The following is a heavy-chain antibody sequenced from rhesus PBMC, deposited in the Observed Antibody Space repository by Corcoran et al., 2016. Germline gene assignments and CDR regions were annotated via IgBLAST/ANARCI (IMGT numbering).Heavy chain of an antibody. CDR2: ISRASTDI. V-gene: IGHV3S16*01. CDR1: GFTFSDYY. CDR3: TRGDYNFWTGYSDYFDF. D-gene: IGHD3-3*01. Sequence: EVQLVESGGGLVPPGGSLRLSCAASGFTFSDYYMTWVRQAPGKGLEWVSSISRASTDIYYTGSVKGRFTVSKDNAKNSLSLQMNSLKTEDTAVYYCTRGDYNFWTGYSDYFDFWGQGVLVTVSA. J-gene: IGHJ4*01.